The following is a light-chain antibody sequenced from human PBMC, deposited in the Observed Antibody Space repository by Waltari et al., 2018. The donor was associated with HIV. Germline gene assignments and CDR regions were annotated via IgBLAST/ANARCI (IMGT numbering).Light chain of an antibody. Sequence: QSALTQPPSASGSPGQSVTISCTGTSNDVGGYNYVARYQQHPGKAPKLMIYDVNRRPSGVPDRCAGSKSGSTAALTVSGLQAEDEADYFCSSYAGSSSLVFGTGTKGTVL. CDR1: SNDVGGYNY. CDR2: DVN. J-gene: IGLJ1*01. V-gene: IGLV2-8*01. CDR3: SSYAGSSSLV.